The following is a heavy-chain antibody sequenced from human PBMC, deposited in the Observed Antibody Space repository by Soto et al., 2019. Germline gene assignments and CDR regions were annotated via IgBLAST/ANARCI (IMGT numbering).Heavy chain of an antibody. D-gene: IGHD2-2*01. CDR2: ISDDGSNK. V-gene: IGHV3-30*18. CDR3: AKVDVSTSYYYYGMDV. Sequence: QVQLVESGGGVVQPGRSLRLSCAASGFTFSTYSMHWVRQAPGKGLEWVAFISDDGSNKYYADSVKGRFAISRDNSRNTLNLQMNSLRGEDTAVYFCAKVDVSTSYYYYGMDVWGQGTTVTVSS. CDR1: GFTFSTYS. J-gene: IGHJ6*02.